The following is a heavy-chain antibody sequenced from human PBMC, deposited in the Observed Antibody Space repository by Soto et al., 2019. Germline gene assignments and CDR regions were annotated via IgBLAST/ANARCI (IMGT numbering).Heavy chain of an antibody. CDR1: GGYVSSGSYC. CDR2: IYYSGST. J-gene: IGHJ4*02. D-gene: IGHD3-10*01. Sequence: PSETLSLPYTVSGGYVSSGSYCWSWIRQPPGKGLEWIGSIYYSGSTYYNPSLKSRVTISVDTSKNQFSLKLSSVTAADTAVYYCARHSYGSGSYYTGGAFDYWGLGTLVTVSS. V-gene: IGHV4-39*01. CDR3: ARHSYGSGSYYTGGAFDY.